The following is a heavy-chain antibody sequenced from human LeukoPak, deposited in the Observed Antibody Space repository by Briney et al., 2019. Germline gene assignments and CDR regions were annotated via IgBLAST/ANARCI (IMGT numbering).Heavy chain of an antibody. J-gene: IGHJ4*01. CDR1: GFTFSFSA. Sequence: PGGSLRLSCAASGFTFSFSAMNWVRQAPGKGLEWVATIIGNGFSTYYADSVNGRFIISRDNPQNSLFLQMNSLRAEDTAIYYCAKGRRDGYNYPLFDHWGHGALVTVSS. CDR2: IIGNGFST. CDR3: AKGRRDGYNYPLFDH. V-gene: IGHV3-23*01. D-gene: IGHD5-24*01.